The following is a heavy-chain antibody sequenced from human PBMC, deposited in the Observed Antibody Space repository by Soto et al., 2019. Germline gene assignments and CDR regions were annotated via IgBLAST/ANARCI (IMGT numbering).Heavy chain of an antibody. CDR2: IQYNGYS. J-gene: IGHJ6*02. Sequence: QVQLQESGPGLVKPSETLSLTCTVSGGSITNYYCSWFRQPPGKGLEWIGYIQYNGYSAYNLSLKRRVTMSMDTSKDQYSLMPESGTATYTAVYFCARHGFGSLHGLVDVWGQGTTVIVSS. D-gene: IGHD3-10*01. CDR1: GGSITNYY. V-gene: IGHV4-59*08. CDR3: ARHGFGSLHGLVDV.